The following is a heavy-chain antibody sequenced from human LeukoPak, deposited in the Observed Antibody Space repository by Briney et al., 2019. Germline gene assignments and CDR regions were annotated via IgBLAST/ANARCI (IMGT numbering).Heavy chain of an antibody. Sequence: PGGSLRLSCAASGFTFDDYGMSWVRQAPGKGLEWVSGIKWNGGSTGYADSVKGRFTISRDNAKNSLYLQMNSLRAEDTALYYCARDDRADYYGSGGLDYWGQGTLVTVSS. CDR1: GFTFDDYG. J-gene: IGHJ4*02. CDR3: ARDDRADYYGSGGLDY. CDR2: IKWNGGST. V-gene: IGHV3-20*04. D-gene: IGHD3-10*01.